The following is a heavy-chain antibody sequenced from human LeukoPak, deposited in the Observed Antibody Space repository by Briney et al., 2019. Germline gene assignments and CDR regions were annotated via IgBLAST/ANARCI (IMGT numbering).Heavy chain of an antibody. CDR2: INPSGGST. J-gene: IGHJ4*02. V-gene: IGHV1-46*01. D-gene: IGHD2-2*01. Sequence: ASVKVSCKASGYTFIGYYMHWVRQAPGQGLEWMGIINPSGGSTSYAQKFQGRVTMTRDTSTSTVYMELSSLRPEDTAVYYCAREGYCSSTSCYPHYWGQGTLVTVSS. CDR1: GYTFIGYY. CDR3: AREGYCSSTSCYPHY.